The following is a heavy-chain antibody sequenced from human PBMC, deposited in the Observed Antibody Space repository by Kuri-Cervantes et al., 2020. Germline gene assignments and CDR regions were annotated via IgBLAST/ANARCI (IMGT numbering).Heavy chain of an antibody. CDR2: IYHSGST. Sequence: GSLRLSCAVYGGSFSGYYWSWIRQPPGKGLEWIGEIYHSGSTNYNPSLKSRVTISVDTSKNQFSLKLSSVTAADTAVYYCARRGEDYYYYYYMDVWGKGTTVTVSS. D-gene: IGHD3-16*01. CDR1: GGSFSGYY. V-gene: IGHV4-34*01. J-gene: IGHJ6*03. CDR3: ARRGEDYYYYYYMDV.